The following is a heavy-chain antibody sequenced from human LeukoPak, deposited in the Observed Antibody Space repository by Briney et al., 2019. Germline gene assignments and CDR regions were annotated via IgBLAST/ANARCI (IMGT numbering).Heavy chain of an antibody. Sequence: GRSLRLSCAASGFTFSRYGMHWVRQAPGKGLEWVAVISYDGSNKYYADSVKGRFTISRDNSKNTLYLQMSSLRAEDTAVYYYAKDRDGLGVAGVGYWGQGTLVTVSS. D-gene: IGHD1-26*01. CDR3: AKDRDGLGVAGVGY. V-gene: IGHV3-30*18. CDR2: ISYDGSNK. CDR1: GFTFSRYG. J-gene: IGHJ4*02.